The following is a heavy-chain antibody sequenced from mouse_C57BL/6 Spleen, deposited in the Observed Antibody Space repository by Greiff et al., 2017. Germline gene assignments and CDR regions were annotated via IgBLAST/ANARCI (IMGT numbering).Heavy chain of an antibody. V-gene: IGHV1-4*01. D-gene: IGHD2-4*01. J-gene: IGHJ2*01. CDR1: GYTFTSYT. CDR3: ARGDYDYDEGYFDY. CDR2: INPSSGYT. Sequence: VKLQQSGAELARPGASVKMSCKASGYTFTSYTMHWVKQRPGQGLEWIGYINPSSGYTKYNQKFKDKATLTADKSSSTAYMQLSSLTSEDSAVYYCARGDYDYDEGYFDYWGQGTTLTVSS.